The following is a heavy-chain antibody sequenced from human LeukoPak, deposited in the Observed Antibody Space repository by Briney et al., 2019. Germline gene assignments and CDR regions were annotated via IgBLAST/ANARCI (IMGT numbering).Heavy chain of an antibody. D-gene: IGHD3-10*01. CDR3: ARGVGELLEPRHYYYYYMDV. CDR1: GGSISSYY. J-gene: IGHJ6*03. V-gene: IGHV4-59*01. Sequence: SETLSLTCTVSGGSISSYYWSWIRQPPGKGLEWIGYIYYSGSTNYNPSLKSRVTISVDTSKNQFSLKLSSVTAADTAVYYCARGVGELLEPRHYYYYYMDVWGKGTTVTVSS. CDR2: IYYSGST.